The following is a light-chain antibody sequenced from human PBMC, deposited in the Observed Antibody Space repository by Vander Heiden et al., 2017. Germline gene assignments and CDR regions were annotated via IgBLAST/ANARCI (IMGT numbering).Light chain of an antibody. Sequence: EIVLTQSTATLSLSPGERDTLSCRASQSVSSYLAWYQQKPGQAPRLLIYDASNRATGIPARFSGSGSGTDFTLTISSLEPEDFAVYYCQQRSNWPPTFGQGTKVEIK. J-gene: IGKJ1*01. V-gene: IGKV3-11*01. CDR3: QQRSNWPPT. CDR2: DAS. CDR1: QSVSSY.